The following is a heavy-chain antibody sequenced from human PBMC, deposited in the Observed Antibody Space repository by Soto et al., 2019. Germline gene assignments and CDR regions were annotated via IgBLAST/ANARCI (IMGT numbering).Heavy chain of an antibody. Sequence: GGSLRLSCAASGFTFSSYWMHWVRQAPGKGLVWVSRINSDGSSTSYADSVKGRFTISRDNAKNSLYLQMNSLRAEDTALYYCAKAVLAARPGPGNAFDIWGQGTMVTVSS. CDR2: INSDGSST. CDR1: GFTFSSYW. D-gene: IGHD6-6*01. J-gene: IGHJ3*02. V-gene: IGHV3-74*01. CDR3: AKAVLAARPGPGNAFDI.